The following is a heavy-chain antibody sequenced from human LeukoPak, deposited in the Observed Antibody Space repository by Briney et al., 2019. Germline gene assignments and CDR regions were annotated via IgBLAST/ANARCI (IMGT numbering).Heavy chain of an antibody. V-gene: IGHV1-8*01. Sequence: ASVNVSCKASGYTFTSYDINWVRQATGQGLEWMGRMNPNSGNTGYAQKFQGRVTMTRNTSISTAYMELSSLRSEDTAVYYCASPYYYDSSGYPSADAFDIWGQGTMVTVSS. J-gene: IGHJ3*02. CDR3: ASPYYYDSSGYPSADAFDI. CDR2: MNPNSGNT. CDR1: GYTFTSYD. D-gene: IGHD3-22*01.